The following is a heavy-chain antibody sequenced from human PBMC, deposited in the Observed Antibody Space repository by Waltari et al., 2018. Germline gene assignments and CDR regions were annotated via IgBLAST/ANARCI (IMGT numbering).Heavy chain of an antibody. CDR1: GYTFTSYA. J-gene: IGHJ6*02. V-gene: IGHV1-3*01. D-gene: IGHD6-13*01. CDR3: ARWGPDPYSSSWYGGNYYHGMDV. CDR2: INAGNGNT. Sequence: QVQLVQSGAEVKKPGASVKVSCKASGYTFTSYAMHWVRQDPGQRLEWMGWINAGNGNTNDSHKFQGRFTLPRDPPASTAYMALGSLRSEDTAVYYCARWGPDPYSSSWYGGNYYHGMDVWGQGTTVTVSS.